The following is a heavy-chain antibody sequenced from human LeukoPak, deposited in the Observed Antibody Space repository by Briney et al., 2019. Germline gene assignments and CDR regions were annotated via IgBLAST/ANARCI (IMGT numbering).Heavy chain of an antibody. CDR1: GFTFSNAW. V-gene: IGHV3-15*01. CDR2: IKGKTYGGTT. J-gene: IGHJ4*02. Sequence: PGGSLRLSCAASGFTFSNAWMTWVRQAPGKGLEWVGRIKGKTYGGTTEYAASVKGRFTISRDDSKSIAYLQMNSLKTEDTAVYYCTGSFGELTFFDNWGQGTLVTVSS. CDR3: TGSFGELTFFDN. D-gene: IGHD3-10*01.